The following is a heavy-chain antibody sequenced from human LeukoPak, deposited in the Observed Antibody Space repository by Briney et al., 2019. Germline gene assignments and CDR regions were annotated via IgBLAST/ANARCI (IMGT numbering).Heavy chain of an antibody. CDR2: FDPEDGET. CDR3: ARQVYYYDSSGYINDY. J-gene: IGHJ4*02. Sequence: ASVKVSCKVSGYTLTELSMHWVRQAPGKGLEWMGGFDPEDGETIYAQKFQGRVTMTEDTSTDTAYMELSSLRSEDTAVYYCARQVYYYDSSGYINDYWGQGTLVTVSS. CDR1: GYTLTELS. V-gene: IGHV1-24*01. D-gene: IGHD3-22*01.